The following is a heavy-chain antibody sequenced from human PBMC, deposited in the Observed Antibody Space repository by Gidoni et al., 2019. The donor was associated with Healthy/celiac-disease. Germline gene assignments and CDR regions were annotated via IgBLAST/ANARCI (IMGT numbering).Heavy chain of an antibody. CDR2: INHSGST. V-gene: IGHV4-34*01. CDR3: ARKGIVLMVYATRNWYFDL. Sequence: QVQLQQWGAGLLKPSETLSLTCAVYGGSFSGYYWSWIRQPPWKGLEWIGEINHSGSTNYNPSLKSRVTISVDTSKNQFSLKLSSVTAADTAVYYCARKGIVLMVYATRNWYFDLWGRGTLVTVSS. CDR1: GGSFSGYY. J-gene: IGHJ2*01. D-gene: IGHD2-8*01.